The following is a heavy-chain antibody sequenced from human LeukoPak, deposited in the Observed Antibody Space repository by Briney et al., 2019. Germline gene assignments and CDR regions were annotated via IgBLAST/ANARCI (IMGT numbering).Heavy chain of an antibody. J-gene: IGHJ5*02. CDR2: IIPIFGTA. Sequence: ASVKVSCKASGGTFSSYAISWVRQAPGQGLEWMGGIIPIFGTANYAQKFQGRVTITADESTSTAYMELSSLRSEDTAVYYCARDLVPAAMGSFDPWGQGTLVTVSS. CDR3: ARDLVPAAMGSFDP. V-gene: IGHV1-69*01. D-gene: IGHD2-2*01. CDR1: GGTFSSYA.